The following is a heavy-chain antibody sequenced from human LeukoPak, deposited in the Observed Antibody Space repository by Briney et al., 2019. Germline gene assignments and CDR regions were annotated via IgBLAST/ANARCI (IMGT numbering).Heavy chain of an antibody. CDR3: ARDRSSYGSGSYLFY. Sequence: ASVKVSFKASGGTFSIYAISWLRQAPGQGLEWMGMSILIRGVANYEHEFQGRVPITADKSTSTAYVDLSILRLEAKAVEYCARDRSSYGSGSYLFYWGQGTLVTVSS. J-gene: IGHJ4*02. V-gene: IGHV1-69*04. D-gene: IGHD3-10*01. CDR1: GGTFSIYA. CDR2: SILIRGVA.